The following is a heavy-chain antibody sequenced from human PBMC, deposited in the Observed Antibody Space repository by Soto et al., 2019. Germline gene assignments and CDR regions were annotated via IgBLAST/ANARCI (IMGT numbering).Heavy chain of an antibody. CDR2: ISGGGSIT. J-gene: IGHJ4*02. CDR3: AKTIRGGYSSSWYYFDY. CDR1: GFTFTNYA. D-gene: IGHD6-13*01. V-gene: IGHV3-23*01. Sequence: EVQLLESGGDLVQPGGSLRLSCAASGFTFTNYAMTWVRQAPGKGLEWVSTISGGGSITYYADSLKGRFTIFRDNSKNTLYLQINSLRAEDTAVYYCAKTIRGGYSSSWYYFDYWGQGTLVTVSS.